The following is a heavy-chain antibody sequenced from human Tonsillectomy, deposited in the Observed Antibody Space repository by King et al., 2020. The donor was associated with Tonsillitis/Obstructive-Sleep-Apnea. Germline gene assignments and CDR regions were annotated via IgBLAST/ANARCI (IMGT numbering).Heavy chain of an antibody. Sequence: QLVQSGAEVKKPGSSVKVSCKTSGGTFTSYALSWVRQAPGQGLEWIGRIIPIVGIANYAQKFQGRVTITADKSTSTAYMEVSSLRSEDTAVYYCARAEYSGYGNYSYYYMDVWGKGTTVTVSS. D-gene: IGHD5-12*01. CDR1: GGTFTSYA. J-gene: IGHJ6*03. CDR2: IIPIVGIA. CDR3: ARAEYSGYGNYSYYYMDV. V-gene: IGHV1-69*09.